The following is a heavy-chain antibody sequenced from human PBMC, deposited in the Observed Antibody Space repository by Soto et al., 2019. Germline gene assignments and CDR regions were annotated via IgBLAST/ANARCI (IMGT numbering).Heavy chain of an antibody. CDR2: IWYDGSNK. Sequence: QVQLVESGGGVVQPGRSLRLSCAASGFTFSSYGMHWVRQAPGKGLEWVAVIWYDGSNKYYADSVKGRFTISRDNSKNTLYLQMNSLRAEDTAVYYCASQHGFGVFDYWCQGTLVTVSS. CDR3: ASQHGFGVFDY. D-gene: IGHD3-10*01. V-gene: IGHV3-33*01. CDR1: GFTFSSYG. J-gene: IGHJ4*02.